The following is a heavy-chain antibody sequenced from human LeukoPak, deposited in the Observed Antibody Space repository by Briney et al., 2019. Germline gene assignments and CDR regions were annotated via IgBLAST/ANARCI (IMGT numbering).Heavy chain of an antibody. J-gene: IGHJ4*02. V-gene: IGHV3-7*04. CDR2: IKEDGSEK. CDR3: ARVNGDYGGSTDY. Sequence: GGSLRLSCAASGFTFSSYWMSWVRQAPGKGLEWVANIKEDGSEKHYVDSVKGRFTISRDNAKNSLYLQMNTLRAEDTAVYYCARVNGDYGGSTDYWGQGTLVTVSS. D-gene: IGHD4-23*01. CDR1: GFTFSSYW.